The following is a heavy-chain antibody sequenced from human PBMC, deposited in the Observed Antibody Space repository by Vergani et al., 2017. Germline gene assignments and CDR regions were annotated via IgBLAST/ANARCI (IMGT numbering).Heavy chain of an antibody. CDR1: GGSISSYY. V-gene: IGHV4-59*01. J-gene: IGHJ5*02. Sequence: QVQLQESGPGLVKPSETLSLTCTVSGGSISSYYWSWIRQPPGKGLEWIGYIYYSGSTNYNPSLKSRVTISVDTSKNQFSLNLSSVTAADTAVYYCAREHYTRTREFDPWGQGTLVTVSS. CDR3: AREHYTRTREFDP. CDR2: IYYSGST. D-gene: IGHD4-11*01.